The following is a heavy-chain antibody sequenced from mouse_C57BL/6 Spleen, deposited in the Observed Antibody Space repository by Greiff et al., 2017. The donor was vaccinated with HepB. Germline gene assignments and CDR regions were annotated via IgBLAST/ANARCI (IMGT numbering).Heavy chain of an antibody. V-gene: IGHV1-76*01. CDR1: GYTFTDYY. D-gene: IGHD2-4*01. J-gene: IGHJ3*01. Sequence: QVQLQQSGAELVRPGASVKLSCKASGYTFTDYYINWVKQRPGQGLEWIARIYPGSGNTYYNEKFKGKATLTAEKSSSTAYMQLSSLTSEDSAVYFCARGNDYLSWFAYWGQGTLVTVSA. CDR3: ARGNDYLSWFAY. CDR2: IYPGSGNT.